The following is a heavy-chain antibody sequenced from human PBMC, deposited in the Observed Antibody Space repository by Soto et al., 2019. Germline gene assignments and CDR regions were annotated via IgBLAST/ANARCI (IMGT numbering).Heavy chain of an antibody. V-gene: IGHV4-39*01. CDR1: GGSISDSDNY. Sequence: QLQLQESGPGLGEPSETLSLTCTVSGGSISDSDNYWGWIRQSPGKGLEWIGSIHYSGRTYQNPSLKSRFIIPVDTSKYQFSLKLSSVTAADTAVYYCARTYFGSGSQYYWGQGALVTVSS. J-gene: IGHJ4*02. CDR2: IHYSGRT. D-gene: IGHD3-10*01. CDR3: ARTYFGSGSQYY.